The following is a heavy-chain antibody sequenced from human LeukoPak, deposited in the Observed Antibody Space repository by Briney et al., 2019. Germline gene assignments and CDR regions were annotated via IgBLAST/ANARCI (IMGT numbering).Heavy chain of an antibody. D-gene: IGHD2-2*01. J-gene: IGHJ4*02. V-gene: IGHV3-30-3*01. Sequence: GGSLRLSCAASGFTFSSYAMHWVRQAPGKGLEWVAVISYDGSNKYYADSVKGRFTISRDNSKNTLYPQMNSLRAEDTAVYYCARGRRGSPAVNFDYWGQGTLVTVSS. CDR3: ARGRRGSPAVNFDY. CDR2: ISYDGSNK. CDR1: GFTFSSYA.